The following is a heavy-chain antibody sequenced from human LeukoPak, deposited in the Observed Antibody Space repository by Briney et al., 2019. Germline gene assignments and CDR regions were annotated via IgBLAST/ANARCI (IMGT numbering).Heavy chain of an antibody. CDR1: GGTFSSYT. CDR3: ATRDGYDSVSTGRYGMDV. Sequence: GASVRVSCKASGGTFSSYTISWVRQAPGQGLEWMGRINPILGIANYAQKFQGRVTITADKSTSTAYMEVSSLRSEDTAVYYCATRDGYDSVSTGRYGMDVWGQGTTVTVPS. CDR2: INPILGIA. D-gene: IGHD5-24*01. V-gene: IGHV1-69*02. J-gene: IGHJ6*02.